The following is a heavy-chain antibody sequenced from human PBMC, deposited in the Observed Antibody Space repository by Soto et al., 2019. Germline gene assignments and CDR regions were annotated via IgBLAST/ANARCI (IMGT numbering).Heavy chain of an antibody. CDR3: ARDLPGDCSVASCYYFDF. J-gene: IGHJ4*02. D-gene: IGHD2-15*01. Sequence: QVQLVQSGTEVKKPGASVKVSCKASGYTFTSYGISWVRQAPGQGLEWMGWISTYNGNTIYAQNLQGRVTMTTDTSTRSAYMALRSLTSDDTAVYYWARDLPGDCSVASCYYFDFWGQGTLVTVSS. CDR1: GYTFTSYG. V-gene: IGHV1-18*01. CDR2: ISTYNGNT.